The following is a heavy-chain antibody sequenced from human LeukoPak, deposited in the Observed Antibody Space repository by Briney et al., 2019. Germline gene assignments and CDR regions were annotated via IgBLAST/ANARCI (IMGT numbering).Heavy chain of an antibody. CDR3: ASHYSSGSYHYTGSFDS. D-gene: IGHD3-16*02. CDR1: GGSFSDYY. CDR2: INHSGTT. V-gene: IGHV4-34*01. Sequence: SETLSLTCAVYGGSFSDYYWSWIRQPPGKGLEWIGEINHSGTTNYSPSLKSRVSISVDTSKNQFSLKLNSVTAADAAMYYCASHYSSGSYHYTGSFDSWGQGMLVNVSS. J-gene: IGHJ4*02.